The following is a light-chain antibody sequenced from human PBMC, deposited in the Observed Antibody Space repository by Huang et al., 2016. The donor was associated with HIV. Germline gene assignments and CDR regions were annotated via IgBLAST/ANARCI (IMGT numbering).Light chain of an antibody. CDR1: QGISNF. V-gene: IGKV1-27*01. CDR2: GAS. J-gene: IGKJ4*01. Sequence: DIQMTQSPSSLSASIGDRVTITCRASQGISNFLAWYQQKPSQDPELLIYGASTLQSGVPSRFSGNGAGTDFTLTISSLQPEDVATYYCQKYNSAPLTFGGGTKVEIK. CDR3: QKYNSAPLT.